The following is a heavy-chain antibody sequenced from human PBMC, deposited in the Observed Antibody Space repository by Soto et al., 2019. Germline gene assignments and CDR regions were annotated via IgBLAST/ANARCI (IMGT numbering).Heavy chain of an antibody. D-gene: IGHD6-19*01. CDR2: IYYSGST. Sequence: PSETLSLTCTVSGGSISSSSYYWGWLRQRPGKGLEWIGSIYYSGSTYYNPSLKSRFTISVDTSKNQFSLKLSSVTAADTAVYYCASRGSSGWYSYFDYWGQGTLVTVSS. CDR3: ASRGSSGWYSYFDY. CDR1: GGSISSSSYY. J-gene: IGHJ4*02. V-gene: IGHV4-39*01.